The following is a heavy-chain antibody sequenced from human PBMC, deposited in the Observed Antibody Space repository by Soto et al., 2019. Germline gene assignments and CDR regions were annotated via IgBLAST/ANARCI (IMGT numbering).Heavy chain of an antibody. J-gene: IGHJ4*02. D-gene: IGHD3-22*01. CDR2: IYYSGST. CDR3: ARTGYYDSSGYFDY. Sequence: PSETLSLTGTVSGGSISSYYWSWIRQPLGKGLEWIGYIYYSGSTNYNPSLKSRVTISVDTSKNQFSLKLSSVTAADTAVYYCARTGYYDSSGYFDYWGQGTLVTVSS. V-gene: IGHV4-59*01. CDR1: GGSISSYY.